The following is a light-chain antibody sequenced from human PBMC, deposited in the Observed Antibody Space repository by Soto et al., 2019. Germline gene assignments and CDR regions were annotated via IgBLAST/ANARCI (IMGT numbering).Light chain of an antibody. CDR3: QHYNSYPWT. CDR1: QSISSW. CDR2: NAS. V-gene: IGKV1-5*03. J-gene: IGKJ1*01. Sequence: DIQMTQSPSTLSASVGDRVTLTCRASQSISSWLAWYQQKPGKAPKILIYNASSLESWVPSRFSGSGSGTEFTLTISSLQPDDFATYYCQHYNSYPWTFGQGTKVDIK.